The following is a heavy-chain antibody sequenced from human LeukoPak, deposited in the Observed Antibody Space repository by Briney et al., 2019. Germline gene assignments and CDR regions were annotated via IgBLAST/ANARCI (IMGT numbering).Heavy chain of an antibody. CDR3: ARAINVPNWNRTPYDY. V-gene: IGHV3-23*01. D-gene: IGHD1-1*01. CDR1: GFTFSSSA. Sequence: GGSLRLSCAASGFTFSSSAMTCVRQAPGRGLEWVAAISGSGSSTNLADSVKGRFTISRDNSKSTLYLQMNSLRAEDTAVYYCARAINVPNWNRTPYDYWGQGTLVTVSS. CDR2: ISGSGSST. J-gene: IGHJ4*02.